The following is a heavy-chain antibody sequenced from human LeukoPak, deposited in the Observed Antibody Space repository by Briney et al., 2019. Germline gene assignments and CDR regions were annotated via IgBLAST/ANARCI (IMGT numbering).Heavy chain of an antibody. D-gene: IGHD2-8*01. J-gene: IGHJ5*02. V-gene: IGHV4-38-2*02. CDR2: ISHSENT. CDR1: GDSISSSYF. CDR3: ARARKYNGNPNWIDL. Sequence: SETLSLTCYVPGDSISSSYFWGWIRQPPGPGLEWIGSISHSENTFYNPSLKSRVTISVDTSKNHFSLNLSAVTAADTAVYYCARARKYNGNPNWIDLWGQGVLVTVSS.